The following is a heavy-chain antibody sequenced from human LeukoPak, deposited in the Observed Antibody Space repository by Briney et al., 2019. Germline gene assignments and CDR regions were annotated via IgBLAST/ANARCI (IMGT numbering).Heavy chain of an antibody. V-gene: IGHV3-48*02. CDR3: ARDGDSSGYYAAFDI. D-gene: IGHD3-22*01. CDR2: ISSSSSII. CDR1: GFTFSSYS. J-gene: IGHJ3*02. Sequence: GGSLRHSCAASGFTFSSYSMNWVRQAPGKGLEWLSYISSSSSIIYYADSVKGRFTISRDNAKNSLYLQMNSLRDEDTAVYYCARDGDSSGYYAAFDIWGQGTMVTVSS.